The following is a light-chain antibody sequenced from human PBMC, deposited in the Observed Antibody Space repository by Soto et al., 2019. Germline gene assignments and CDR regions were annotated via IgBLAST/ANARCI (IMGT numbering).Light chain of an antibody. CDR2: AAS. Sequence: DIQMTQCKSSLSASVGERVTITCRASQSISSYLNWYQQKPGKAPKLLIYAASSLQSGVPSRFSGSGSGTDFTLTISSLQPEDFATYYCQQSYSTPHTFGQGTRLEIK. V-gene: IGKV1-39*01. CDR3: QQSYSTPHT. CDR1: QSISSY. J-gene: IGKJ5*01.